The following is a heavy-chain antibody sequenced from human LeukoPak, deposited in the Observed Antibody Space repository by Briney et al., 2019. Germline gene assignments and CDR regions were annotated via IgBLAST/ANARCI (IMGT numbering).Heavy chain of an antibody. CDR3: AKDPPQSGYRGPFDY. D-gene: IGHD5-12*01. CDR2: ISGSGGST. Sequence: GGSLRLSCAVSGFTFSSYAMSWVRQAPGKGLEWVSAISGSGGSTYYADSVKGRFTISRDNSKNTLYLQMNSLRAEDTAVYYCAKDPPQSGYRGPFDYWGQGTLVTVSS. J-gene: IGHJ4*02. V-gene: IGHV3-23*01. CDR1: GFTFSSYA.